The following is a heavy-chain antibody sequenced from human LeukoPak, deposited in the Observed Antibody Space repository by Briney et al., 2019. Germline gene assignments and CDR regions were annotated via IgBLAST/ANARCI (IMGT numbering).Heavy chain of an antibody. CDR2: IIPISGAA. D-gene: IGHD3-9*01. V-gene: IGHV1-69*01. CDR1: GDTFSIYG. J-gene: IGHJ6*03. CDR3: AGETGTVPFHNVLTGRQDFYYYYIDV. Sequence: GASVKVSCKAVGDTFSIYGISWVRQAPGQGLEWMGGIIPISGAAEYAQKFQGRVTITADEPTTTAYMELTSLTSDDTAVYYCAGETGTVPFHNVLTGRQDFYYYYIDVWGKGTTVTVSS.